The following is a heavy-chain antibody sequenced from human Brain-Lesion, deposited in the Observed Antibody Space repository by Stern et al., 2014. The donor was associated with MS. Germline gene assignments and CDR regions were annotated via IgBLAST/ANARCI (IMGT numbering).Heavy chain of an antibody. V-gene: IGHV1-8*01. D-gene: IGHD2-2*01. Sequence: VQLLESGAEVKKPGASVKVSCKASGYTFSSYDITWVRQASGHGLEWMGWMNPYSGNTGYAQKFKGRVSMTSDPYISTVYMELTSLTSDDTAVYFCARAVRNQLLSEYWGQGTLVTVSS. CDR3: ARAVRNQLLSEY. CDR1: GYTFSSYD. CDR2: MNPYSGNT. J-gene: IGHJ4*02.